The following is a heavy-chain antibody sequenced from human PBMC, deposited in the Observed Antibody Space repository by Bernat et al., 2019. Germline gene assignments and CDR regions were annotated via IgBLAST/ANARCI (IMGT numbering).Heavy chain of an antibody. J-gene: IGHJ6*02. CDR2: IWYDGSNK. D-gene: IGHD6-6*01. Sequence: QVQLVESGGGVVQPGRSLRLSCAASGFTFSSYGMHWVRQAPGKGLEWVAVIWYDGSNKYYVDSVKGRFTISRDNSKNTLYLQMNSLRAEDTAVYYCARDRRPSIAVPAGYYYYGMDVWGQGTTVTVSS. CDR1: GFTFSSYG. CDR3: ARDRRPSIAVPAGYYYYGMDV. V-gene: IGHV3-33*01.